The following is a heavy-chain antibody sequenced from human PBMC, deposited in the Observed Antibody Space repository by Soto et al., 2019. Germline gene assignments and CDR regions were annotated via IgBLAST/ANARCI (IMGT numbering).Heavy chain of an antibody. D-gene: IGHD3-3*01. CDR3: VSSLNYDFWRDGGRHFYFDY. CDR1: GGSISSSYW. J-gene: IGHJ4*02. Sequence: QVQLQESGPGLVKPSGTLSLTCAVSGGSISSSYWWNWVRQTPMGGLEWIGKIYHGGTTNYNPSLKNRVTISVDKSKNQFSLKLTSVTAADTAVYYCVSSLNYDFWRDGGRHFYFDYWGRGILATVSS. V-gene: IGHV4-4*02. CDR2: IYHGGTT.